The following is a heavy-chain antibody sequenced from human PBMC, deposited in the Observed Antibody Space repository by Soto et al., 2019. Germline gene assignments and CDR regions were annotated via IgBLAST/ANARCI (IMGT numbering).Heavy chain of an antibody. V-gene: IGHV4-39*01. J-gene: IGHJ4*02. CDR2: TYYSGST. CDR1: GDSISSSSYY. Sequence: PSETLSLTCTVSGDSISSSSYYWGWIRQPPGKGLERIGSTYYSGSTYYNPSLKSRVNISVDASKNQFSLKLSSVTAADTAVYYCARHFTNGVCYSEVSSFDCWSQGTLVTVSS. CDR3: ARHFTNGVCYSEVSSFDC. D-gene: IGHD2-8*01.